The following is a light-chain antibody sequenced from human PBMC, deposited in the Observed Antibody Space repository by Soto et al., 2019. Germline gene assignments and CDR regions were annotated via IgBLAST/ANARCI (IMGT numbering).Light chain of an antibody. Sequence: DIQMTQSPSTLSASVGDRVTITCRASQSISSWLAWYQQKTGKAPKLLIYDASSLESGVPSRFRGSGSGTEFTLTISSLQPDDVETDYCQQYNSYPYTFGQGTKVDIK. CDR2: DAS. CDR1: QSISSW. J-gene: IGKJ2*01. CDR3: QQYNSYPYT. V-gene: IGKV1-5*01.